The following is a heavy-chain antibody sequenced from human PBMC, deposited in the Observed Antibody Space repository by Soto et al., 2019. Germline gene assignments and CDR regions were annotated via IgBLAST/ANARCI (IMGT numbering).Heavy chain of an antibody. CDR2: VFHTGGT. D-gene: IGHD6-19*01. V-gene: IGHV4-4*02. CDR1: SDSIPGENG. J-gene: IGHJ4*02. CDR3: PRVFSSGSGWMYYFDF. Sequence: QVQLQEPGPGLLKPSETLSPTCTVPSDSIPGENGWGWVRHPPGRGLEGIGEVFHTGGTNYNPSLRSRVTMEVDKSKNQFSLKLISATAADTAVYYCPRVFSSGSGWMYYFDFWGQGTLVSVSS.